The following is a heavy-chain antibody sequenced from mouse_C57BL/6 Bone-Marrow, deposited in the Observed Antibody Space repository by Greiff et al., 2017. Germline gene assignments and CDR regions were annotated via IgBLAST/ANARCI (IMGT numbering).Heavy chain of an antibody. CDR2: IYPRSGNT. CDR3: GRRWLRLFAY. V-gene: IGHV1-81*01. J-gene: IGHJ3*01. D-gene: IGHD1-1*01. Sequence: VQLVESGAELARPGASVKLSCKASGYTFTSYGISWVKQRTGQGLEWIGEIYPRSGNTYYNEKFKGKATLTADKSSSTAYMELRSLTSEDSAVYFCGRRWLRLFAYWGQGTLVTVSA. CDR1: GYTFTSYG.